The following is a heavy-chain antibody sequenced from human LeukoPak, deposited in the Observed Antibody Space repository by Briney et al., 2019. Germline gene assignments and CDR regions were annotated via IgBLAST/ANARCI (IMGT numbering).Heavy chain of an antibody. Sequence: PSETLSLTCTVSGGSISSSSYYWGWIRQPPGKGLEWIGSINYSGNTYYNPSLKSRVTISVDTSRNQFSLKLSPVTAADTALYYCARIDTVVLPSTMFDYWGQGTLVTVSS. J-gene: IGHJ4*02. D-gene: IGHD2-2*01. CDR2: INYSGNT. CDR3: ARIDTVVLPSTMFDY. CDR1: GGSISSSSYY. V-gene: IGHV4-39*01.